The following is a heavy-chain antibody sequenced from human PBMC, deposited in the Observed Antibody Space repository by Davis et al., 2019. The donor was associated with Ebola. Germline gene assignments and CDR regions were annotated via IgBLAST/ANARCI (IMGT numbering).Heavy chain of an antibody. CDR3: ARRIWSGPPKNWYFDL. CDR2: ISHGGTT. Sequence: MPSETLSLTCAVYYGSFGGYQWNWIRQSPGKGLEWLGEISHGGTTNYNPSLKSRVTISLATSKNPFSLKVMSVTAADTAVYYCARRIWSGPPKNWYFDLWGRGTLVSVSS. CDR1: YGSFGGYQ. J-gene: IGHJ2*01. D-gene: IGHD3-3*01. V-gene: IGHV4-34*01.